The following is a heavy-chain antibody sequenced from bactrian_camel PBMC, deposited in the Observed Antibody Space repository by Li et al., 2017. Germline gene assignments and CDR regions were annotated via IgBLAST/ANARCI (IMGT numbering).Heavy chain of an antibody. V-gene: IGHV3S55*01. CDR2: ISSDGST. D-gene: IGHD3*01. CDR3: AAARTVYAGDVLGKNQYEY. CDR1: GITFADSG. Sequence: HVQLVESGGGSVQDGGSLRLSCRASGITFADSGRGWYRQAPGGRCELVSSISSDGSTYYADSVKGRFTISQNTAKNTLYLQMNSLEPEDTAMYYCAAARTVYAGDVLGKNQYEYWGQGTQVTVS. J-gene: IGHJ4*01.